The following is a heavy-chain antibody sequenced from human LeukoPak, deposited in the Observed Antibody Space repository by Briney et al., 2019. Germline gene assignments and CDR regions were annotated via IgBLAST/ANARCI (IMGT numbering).Heavy chain of an antibody. J-gene: IGHJ4*02. CDR2: ISYDGSNK. CDR1: GFTFSSYG. D-gene: IGHD5-24*01. CDR3: AKDERWLQSKYYLDY. V-gene: IGHV3-30*18. Sequence: PGGSLRLSCAASGFTFSSYGMHWVRQAPGKGLEWVAVISYDGSNKYYADSVKGRFTISRDNSKNTLYLQMNSLRAEDTAVYYCAKDERWLQSKYYLDYWGQGTLVTVSS.